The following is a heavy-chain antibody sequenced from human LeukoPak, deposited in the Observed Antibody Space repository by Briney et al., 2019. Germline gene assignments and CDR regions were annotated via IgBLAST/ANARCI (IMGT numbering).Heavy chain of an antibody. CDR2: ISGSGGST. CDR1: GFTFSSYA. V-gene: IGHV3-23*01. Sequence: GGSLRLSCAASGFTFSSYAMSWVRQAPGKGLEWVSAISGSGGSTYHADSVKDRFTISRDNSKDTLYLQMNSLRAEDTAVYYCAKVYSYGLFEYFDYWGQGTLVTVSS. J-gene: IGHJ4*02. D-gene: IGHD5-18*01. CDR3: AKVYSYGLFEYFDY.